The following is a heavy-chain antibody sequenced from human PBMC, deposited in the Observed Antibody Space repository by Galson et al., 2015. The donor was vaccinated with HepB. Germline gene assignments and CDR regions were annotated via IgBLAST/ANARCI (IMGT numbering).Heavy chain of an antibody. CDR2: INPNSGGT. J-gene: IGHJ3*02. Sequence: LVKVSCKASGYTFTGYYMHWVRQAPGQGLEWMGWINPNSGGTNYAQKFQGRVTMTRDTSISTAYMELSRLRSDDTAVYYCAAGPGLLDAFDIWGQGTMVTVSS. CDR1: GYTFTGYY. V-gene: IGHV1-2*02. CDR3: AAGPGLLDAFDI. D-gene: IGHD1-1*01.